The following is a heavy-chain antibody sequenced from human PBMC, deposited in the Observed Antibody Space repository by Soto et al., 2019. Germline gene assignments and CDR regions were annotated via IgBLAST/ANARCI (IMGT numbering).Heavy chain of an antibody. CDR1: GASVTRDGNC. D-gene: IGHD4-4*01. Sequence: QVQLRESGSGLVKPSQTLSLTCSVSGASVTRDGNCWTWIRQPPGKGLEFVASIYHGGSTFYNPSLRCRVTLSLDRSKNQFALKLTSVTAADTAVYYCDREVDGYSQFDDWGQGTLVTVSS. CDR3: DREVDGYSQFDD. J-gene: IGHJ4*02. V-gene: IGHV4-30-2*01. CDR2: IYHGGST.